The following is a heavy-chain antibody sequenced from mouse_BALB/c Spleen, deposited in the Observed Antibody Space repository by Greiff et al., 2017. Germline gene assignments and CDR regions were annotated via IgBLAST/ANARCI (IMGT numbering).Heavy chain of an antibody. V-gene: IGHV2-9*02. CDR3: AREGSYYAMDH. CDR1: GFSLTSYG. J-gene: IGHJ4*01. D-gene: IGHD1-1*01. Sequence: VQLQESGPGLVAPSQSLSITCTVSGFSLTSYGVHWVRQPPGKGLEWLGVIWAGGSTNYNSALMSRLSISKDNSKSQVFLKMNSLQTDDTAMYYCAREGSYYAMDHWGQGTSVTVSS. CDR2: IWAGGST.